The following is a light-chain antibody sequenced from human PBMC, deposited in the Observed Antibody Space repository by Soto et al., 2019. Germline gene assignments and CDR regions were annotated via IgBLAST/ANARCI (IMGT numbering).Light chain of an antibody. CDR2: GAS. CDR3: HQYNNWTPWT. Sequence: DIVMTQSPATLSVSPGERATLSCRASQSVSSNLAWYQQKPGQAPRLLIYGASTRATGIPARFSGSGSGTEFTLTISSLQSEDYAVYYCHQYNNWTPWTFGQGTKVEIK. CDR1: QSVSSN. J-gene: IGKJ1*01. V-gene: IGKV3-15*01.